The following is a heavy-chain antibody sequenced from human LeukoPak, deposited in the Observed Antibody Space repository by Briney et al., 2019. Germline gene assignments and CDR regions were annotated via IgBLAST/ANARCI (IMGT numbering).Heavy chain of an antibody. CDR2: TRYRSTWNT. CDR3: VRDFNWAFDC. V-gene: IGHV6-1*01. Sequence: SQTLSLTCAISGDSVSSKSVSWSWIRQSPSRGLEFLGRTRYRSTWNTFYSLSVQGRITINADTSRNQVSLRLNSVTPEDTALYYCVRDFNWAFDCWGQGTLVTVSS. D-gene: IGHD7-27*01. CDR1: GDSVSSKSVS. J-gene: IGHJ4*02.